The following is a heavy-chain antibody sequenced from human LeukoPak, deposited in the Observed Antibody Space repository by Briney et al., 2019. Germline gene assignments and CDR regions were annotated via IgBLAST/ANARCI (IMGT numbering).Heavy chain of an antibody. CDR3: ARGGNLNREGYYFDY. CDR2: INPSGGST. J-gene: IGHJ4*02. CDR1: GYTFTSYY. D-gene: IGHD4-23*01. V-gene: IGHV1-46*01. Sequence: ASVNVSCKASGYTFTSYYMHWVRQAPGQGLEWMGIINPSGGSTSYAQKFQGRVTMTRDTSTSTVYMELSRLRSKDTAVYYRARGGNLNREGYYFDYWGQGTLVTVSS.